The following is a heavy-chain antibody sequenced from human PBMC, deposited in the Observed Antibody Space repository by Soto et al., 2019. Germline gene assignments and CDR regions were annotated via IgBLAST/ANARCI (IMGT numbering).Heavy chain of an antibody. CDR2: IYYSGST. CDR3: ARGGYGSGSHYNYYFDY. J-gene: IGHJ4*02. V-gene: IGHV4-59*01. Sequence: PSETLSLTCTVSGGSISSYYWSWIRQPPGKGLEWIGYIYYSGSTNYNPSLKSRVTISVDTSKNQFSLKLSSVTAADTAVYYCARGGYGSGSHYNYYFDYWGQGTLVTVSS. D-gene: IGHD3-10*01. CDR1: GGSISSYY.